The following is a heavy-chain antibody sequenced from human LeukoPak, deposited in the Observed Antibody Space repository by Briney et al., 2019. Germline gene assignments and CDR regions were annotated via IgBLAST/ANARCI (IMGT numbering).Heavy chain of an antibody. V-gene: IGHV3-66*01. CDR2: IYSGGST. Sequence: GGSLRLSCAASGXTASSNYMSWVRQAPGKGLEWVSVIYSGGSTYYADSVKGRFTISRDNSKNTLYLQMNSLRAEDTAVYYCAREYYYDSSGPLGSDYWGQGTLVTVSS. CDR1: GXTASSNY. D-gene: IGHD3-22*01. J-gene: IGHJ4*02. CDR3: AREYYYDSSGPLGSDY.